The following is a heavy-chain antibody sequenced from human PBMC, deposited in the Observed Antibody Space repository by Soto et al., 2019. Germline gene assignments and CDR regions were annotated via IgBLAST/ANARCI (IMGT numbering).Heavy chain of an antibody. CDR2: ISGSGGST. Sequence: GGSLRLSCAASGFTFSSYAMSWVRQAPGKGLEWVSAISGSGGSTYYADSVKGWFTISRDNSKNTLYLQMNSLRAEDTAVYYCAMGYRERRSIMITFGGVIVIHGFDYWGQGTLVTVSS. D-gene: IGHD3-16*02. CDR3: AMGYRERRSIMITFGGVIVIHGFDY. V-gene: IGHV3-23*01. CDR1: GFTFSSYA. J-gene: IGHJ4*02.